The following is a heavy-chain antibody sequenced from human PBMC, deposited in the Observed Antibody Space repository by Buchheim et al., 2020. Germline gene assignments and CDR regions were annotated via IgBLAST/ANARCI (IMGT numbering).Heavy chain of an antibody. CDR2: INHSGST. Sequence: QVQLQQWGAGLLKPSETLSLTCAVYGGSFSGYYWSWIRQPPGKGLEWLGEINHSGSTNYNPSLKSRVTISVDTSKNQFSLKLSSVTAADTAVYYCARENGYSRYYYGMDVWGQGTT. CDR1: GGSFSGYY. V-gene: IGHV4-34*01. CDR3: ARENGYSRYYYGMDV. D-gene: IGHD5-18*01. J-gene: IGHJ6*02.